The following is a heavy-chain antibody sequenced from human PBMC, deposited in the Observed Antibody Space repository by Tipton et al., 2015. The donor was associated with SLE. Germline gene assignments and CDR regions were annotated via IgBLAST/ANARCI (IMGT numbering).Heavy chain of an antibody. CDR2: MYHSGNT. D-gene: IGHD1-26*01. CDR1: GDSLCSGYY. V-gene: IGHV4-38-2*02. J-gene: IGHJ4*02. Sequence: SLTCSVSGDSLCSGYYWTWIRQPPGKGLEWIGSMYHSGNTYYNPSLKSRIIISIDMSKNQFSLRLSSATAADTAVYYCARGGGSYYDYWGQGTLVTVSS. CDR3: ARGGGSYYDY.